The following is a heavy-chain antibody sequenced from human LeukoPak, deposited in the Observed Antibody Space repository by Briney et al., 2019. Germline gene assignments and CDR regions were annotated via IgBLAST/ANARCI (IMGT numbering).Heavy chain of an antibody. CDR1: GVSISRYY. J-gene: IGHJ4*02. CDR3: AGEGTTWYEFDY. D-gene: IGHD6-13*01. Sequence: PSETLSVTCTVSGVSISRYYWSFIRQPAGKGLEWIGRIYSIGSTNSTPSLKSRLTMSVDTSKNQFSLKLPSVTAADTAVHYCAGEGTTWYEFDYWGQGTLVTVSS. CDR2: IYSIGST. V-gene: IGHV4-4*07.